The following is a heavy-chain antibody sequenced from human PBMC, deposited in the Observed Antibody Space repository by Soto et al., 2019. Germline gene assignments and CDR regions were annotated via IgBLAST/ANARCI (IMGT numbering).Heavy chain of an antibody. V-gene: IGHV1-18*01. Sequence: GASVKVSCKASGYTFTSYGISWVRQAPGQGLEWMGWISAYNGNTNYAQKLQGRVTMTTDTSTSTAYMELRSLRSDDTAVYYCASWWGIAAAISHYYYYGMDVWGQGTTVTVSS. J-gene: IGHJ6*02. D-gene: IGHD6-13*01. CDR2: ISAYNGNT. CDR3: ASWWGIAAAISHYYYYGMDV. CDR1: GYTFTSYG.